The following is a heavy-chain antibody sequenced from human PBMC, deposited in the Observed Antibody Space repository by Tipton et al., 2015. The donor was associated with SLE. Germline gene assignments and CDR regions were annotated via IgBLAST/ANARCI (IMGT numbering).Heavy chain of an antibody. CDR1: GYSFTTYT. CDR2: ISAYNGRT. D-gene: IGHD3-16*01. CDR3: ARVQAYEGFDP. V-gene: IGHV1-18*04. J-gene: IGHJ5*02. Sequence: QLVQSGAEVKKPGASVKVSCKASGYSFTTYTITWVRQAPGQGLENMGWISAYNGRTDYAQKLQGRVTMSIDPATDTAYMELRSLTSDDTAVYYCARVQAYEGFDPWGQGTLVTVSS.